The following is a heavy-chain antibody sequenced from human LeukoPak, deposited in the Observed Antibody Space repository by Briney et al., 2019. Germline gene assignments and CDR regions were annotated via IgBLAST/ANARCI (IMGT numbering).Heavy chain of an antibody. CDR3: ARDWYYYDSSGPFDP. CDR2: INAGNGNT. CDR1: GYTFTSYA. D-gene: IGHD3-22*01. V-gene: IGHV1-3*01. J-gene: IGHJ5*02. Sequence: GVSVTVSFTASGYTFTSYAMHWVRQAPGQRLEWMGWINAGNGNTKYSQKFQGRATITRDTSASTAYMELSSLRSEDTAVYYCARDWYYYDSSGPFDPWGQGTLVTVSS.